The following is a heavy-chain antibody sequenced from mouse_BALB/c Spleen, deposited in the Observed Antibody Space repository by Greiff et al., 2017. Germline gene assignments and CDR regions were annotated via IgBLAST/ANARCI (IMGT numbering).Heavy chain of an antibody. Sequence: QVQLQQSGPGLVAPSQSLSITCTVSGFSLTGYGVNWVRQPPGKGLEWLGMIWGDGSTDYNSALKSRLSISKDNSKSQVFLKMNSLQTDDTARYYCALTARATPLAYWGQGTLVTVSA. V-gene: IGHV2-6-7*01. J-gene: IGHJ3*01. CDR1: GFSLTGYG. D-gene: IGHD3-1*01. CDR2: IWGDGST. CDR3: ALTARATPLAY.